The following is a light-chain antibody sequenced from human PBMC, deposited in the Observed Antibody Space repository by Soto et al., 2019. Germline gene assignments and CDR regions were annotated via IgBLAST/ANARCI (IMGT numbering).Light chain of an antibody. V-gene: IGLV1-40*01. CDR2: GPT. Sequence: QLVLTQPPSVSGAPGQRVTIACTGSSSNIGAGYDVHWYQQIPGTAPKLLIYGPTNRPAGVPDRFSGSKSGTSASLAITGLQAEDEADYYCQSYDSSLSGSVFGGGTKLTVL. J-gene: IGLJ2*01. CDR1: SSNIGAGYD. CDR3: QSYDSSLSGSV.